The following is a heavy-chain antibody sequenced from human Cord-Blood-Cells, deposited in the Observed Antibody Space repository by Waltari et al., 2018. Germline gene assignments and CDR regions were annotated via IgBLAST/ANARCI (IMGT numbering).Heavy chain of an antibody. D-gene: IGHD6-13*01. J-gene: IGHJ6*02. Sequence: QVQLVQSGAEVKKPGASVKVSCKASGYTFTGYYMHWVRQAPGQGLEWMGWINPNSGGTNHARTFQGWVTMTRDTSIRTAYMELNKLCSEHAAAYYCARHGATVGSSTYYYYGMDVWGQGTTVTVSS. CDR3: ARHGATVGSSTYYYYGMDV. V-gene: IGHV1-2*04. CDR1: GYTFTGYY. CDR2: INPNSGGT.